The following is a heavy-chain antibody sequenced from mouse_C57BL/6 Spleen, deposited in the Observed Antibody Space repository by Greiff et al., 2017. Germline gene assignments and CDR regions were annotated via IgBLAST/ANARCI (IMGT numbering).Heavy chain of an antibody. CDR3: AREEMITRYFDV. J-gene: IGHJ1*03. V-gene: IGHV1-18*01. CDR1: GYTFTDYN. CDR2: INPNNGGT. D-gene: IGHD2-4*01. Sequence: VQLQQSGPELVQPGASVKIPCKASGYTFTDYNMAWVKQSHGKSLEWIGDINPNNGGTIYNQKFKGKATLTVDKSSSTAYMELRSLTSEDTAVYYCAREEMITRYFDVWGTGSTVTVSS.